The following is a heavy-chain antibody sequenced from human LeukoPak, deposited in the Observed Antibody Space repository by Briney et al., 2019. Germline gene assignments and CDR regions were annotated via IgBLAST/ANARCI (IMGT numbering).Heavy chain of an antibody. V-gene: IGHV3-53*01. CDR3: ARGRRDGYNLGY. D-gene: IGHD5-24*01. J-gene: IGHJ4*02. CDR2: IYSGGTT. CDR1: GFHLTTNY. Sequence: GGSLRLSCAASGFHLTTNYKSWVRQPPGKGLEWVSVIYSGGTTYYADSVKGRFTISRDISKNTLSLQMNSLRAEDTAVYYCARGRRDGYNLGYWGQGTLVAVSS.